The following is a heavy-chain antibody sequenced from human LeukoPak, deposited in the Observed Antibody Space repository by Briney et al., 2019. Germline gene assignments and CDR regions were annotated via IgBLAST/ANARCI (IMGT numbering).Heavy chain of an antibody. CDR1: GYTFDDYG. CDR2: INWNGGDT. J-gene: IGHJ4*02. CDR3: ARVGRYCSTTSCNGASYYFVY. Sequence: GGSLRLSCAASGYTFDDYGMSWGRQGPRESLEWVSGINWNGGDTGYAESVKGRVTISRDNAKNSLYLQMNSLRAEDTALYHCARVGRYCSTTSCNGASYYFVYLGQGTLVTVPS. D-gene: IGHD2-2*01. V-gene: IGHV3-20*01.